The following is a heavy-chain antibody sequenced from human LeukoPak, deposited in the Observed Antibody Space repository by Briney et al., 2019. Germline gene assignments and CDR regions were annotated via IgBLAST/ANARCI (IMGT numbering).Heavy chain of an antibody. CDR3: ARDAYGSYYYDSSGYWPPYYYYYYMDV. V-gene: IGHV4-38-2*02. D-gene: IGHD3-22*01. J-gene: IGHJ6*03. CDR2: IYQIGDT. CDR1: GYSISSGYY. Sequence: PSETLSLTCAVSGYSISSGYYWGWIRQPPGKGLEWVGSIYQIGDTYYNSSLRSRVTLSVDTSKNQFSLKLSSVTAADTAVYYCARDAYGSYYYDSSGYWPPYYYYYYMDVWGKGITVTFSS.